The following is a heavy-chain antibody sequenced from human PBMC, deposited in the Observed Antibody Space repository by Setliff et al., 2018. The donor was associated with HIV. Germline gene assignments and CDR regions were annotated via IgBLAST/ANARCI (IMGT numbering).Heavy chain of an antibody. J-gene: IGHJ6*03. CDR3: ARGRNYDSSGYGDYYYYMGV. CDR1: GYTLTELS. CDR2: IIPIFGTT. D-gene: IGHD3-22*01. V-gene: IGHV1-69*13. Sequence: SVKVSCKVSGYTLTELSIHWVRQAPGKGLEWIGGIIPIFGTTHYAQKFQGRVTVTADESTSTAYMQLSSLRSDDTAVYYCARGRNYDSSGYGDYYYYMGVWGKGTTVTVSS.